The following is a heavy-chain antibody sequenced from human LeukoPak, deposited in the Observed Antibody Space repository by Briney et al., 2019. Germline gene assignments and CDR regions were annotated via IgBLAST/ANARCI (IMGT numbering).Heavy chain of an antibody. CDR3: AREFRTDYGDLCYFDY. J-gene: IGHJ4*02. V-gene: IGHV4-31*11. CDR1: GGSFSGYY. CDR2: IYYSGST. D-gene: IGHD4-17*01. Sequence: SSETLSLTCAVYGGSFSGYYWSWIRQHPGKGLEWIGYIYYSGSTYYNPSLKSRVTISVDTSKNQFSLKLSSVTAADTAVYYCAREFRTDYGDLCYFDYWGQGTLVTVSS.